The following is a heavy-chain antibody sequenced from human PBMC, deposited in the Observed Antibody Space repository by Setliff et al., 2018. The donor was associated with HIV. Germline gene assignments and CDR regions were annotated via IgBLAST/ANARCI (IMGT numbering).Heavy chain of an antibody. V-gene: IGHV4-31*03. Sequence: SETLSLTCTVSGGSISGGGYYWSWIRQHPGKGLDWIGNIYYIGNTDYNPSLKSRVTISIDTSKNQFSLKLSSVTAADTAIYYCARVPRITTLRNAFDICGQGTMVTVSS. CDR2: IYYIGNT. CDR3: ARVPRITTLRNAFDI. J-gene: IGHJ3*02. D-gene: IGHD3-16*01. CDR1: GGSISGGGYY.